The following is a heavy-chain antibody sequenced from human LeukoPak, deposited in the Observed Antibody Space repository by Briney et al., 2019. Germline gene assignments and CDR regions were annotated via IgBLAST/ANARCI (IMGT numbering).Heavy chain of an antibody. CDR1: GYNFFRYW. V-gene: IGHV5-51*01. CDR2: IYPGDSDT. CDR3: ARGFGSTWLEY. J-gene: IGHJ1*01. D-gene: IGHD6-13*01. Sequence: GESLKISCKASGYNFFRYWIGWVRQMPGKGLEWMGIIYPGDSDTRYSPSFQGQATISADKSLTTAYLQWSSLKASDTAMYYCARGFGSTWLEYWGQGTLVTVSS.